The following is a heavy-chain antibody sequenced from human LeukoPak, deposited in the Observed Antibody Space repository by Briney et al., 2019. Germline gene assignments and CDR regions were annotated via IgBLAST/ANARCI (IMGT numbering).Heavy chain of an antibody. CDR1: GGSISSSSYY. J-gene: IGHJ5*02. V-gene: IGHV4-39*01. CDR2: IYYSGRT. D-gene: IGHD2-21*02. CDR3: ATIVVVTAMSVGDWFDP. Sequence: SETLSLTCTVSGGSISSSSYYWGWLRQPPGKGREWIGSIYYSGRTYYNPSLKSRVTISVDTSKNQFSLKLSSVTAADTAVYYCATIVVVTAMSVGDWFDPWGQGTLVTVSS.